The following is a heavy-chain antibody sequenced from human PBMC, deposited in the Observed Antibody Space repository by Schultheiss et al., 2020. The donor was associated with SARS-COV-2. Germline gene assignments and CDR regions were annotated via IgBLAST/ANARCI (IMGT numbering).Heavy chain of an antibody. CDR3: ARGAYGDYLYYFYGLDV. D-gene: IGHD4-17*01. J-gene: IGHJ6*02. V-gene: IGHV4-30-2*01. CDR2: IYYSGST. Sequence: SETLSLTCTVSGGSISSGGYSWSWIRQPPGKGLEWIGYIYYSGSTYYNPSLKSRVTISVDTSKNQFSLKLSSVTAADTAVYYCARGAYGDYLYYFYGLDVWGQGTTATV. CDR1: GGSISSGGYS.